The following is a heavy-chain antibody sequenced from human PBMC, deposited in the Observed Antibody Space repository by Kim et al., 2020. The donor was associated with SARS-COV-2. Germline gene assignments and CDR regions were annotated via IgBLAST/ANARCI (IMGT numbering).Heavy chain of an antibody. D-gene: IGHD6-19*01. Sequence: KSRVTIAVDTSKNQFSLKLSSVTAADTAVYYCARGSRGWYPSSNYYGMDVWGQGTTVTVSS. J-gene: IGHJ6*02. CDR3: ARGSRGWYPSSNYYGMDV. V-gene: IGHV4-59*09.